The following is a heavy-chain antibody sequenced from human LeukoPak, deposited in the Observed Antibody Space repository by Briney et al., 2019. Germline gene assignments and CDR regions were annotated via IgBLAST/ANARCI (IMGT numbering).Heavy chain of an antibody. Sequence: SLRLSCTASGFTFGDYAMSWVRQAPGKGLEWVGFIRSKAYGGTTEYAASVKGRFTISRDDSKSIAYLQMNSLKTEDTAVYYCTRGGSSWCWLDYWGQGTLVTVSS. CDR3: TRGGSSWCWLDY. CDR2: IRSKAYGGTT. J-gene: IGHJ4*02. CDR1: GFTFGDYA. V-gene: IGHV3-49*04. D-gene: IGHD6-13*01.